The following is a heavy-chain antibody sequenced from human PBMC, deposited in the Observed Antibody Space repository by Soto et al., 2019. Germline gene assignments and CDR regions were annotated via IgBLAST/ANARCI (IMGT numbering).Heavy chain of an antibody. CDR1: GGSISSINW. V-gene: IGHV4-4*02. D-gene: IGHD3-10*01. CDR2: IYHSGST. CDR3: ARDAGTALRAFDY. J-gene: IGHJ4*02. Sequence: SETLSLTCAVSGGSISSINWWSCVRQPPGKGLEWIGEIYHSGSTNYNPSLKSRVTISVDKSKNQFSLKLSSVTAADTAVYYCARDAGTALRAFDYWGQGTLVTVSS.